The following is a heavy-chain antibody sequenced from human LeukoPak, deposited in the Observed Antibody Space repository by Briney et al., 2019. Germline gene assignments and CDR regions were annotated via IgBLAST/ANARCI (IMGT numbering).Heavy chain of an antibody. Sequence: GESLKISCKGSGYSFTSYWIGWVRQMPGKGLEWMGIIYPGDSDTRYSPSFQGPVTISADKSISTAYLQWSSLKASDSAMYYCARRAYNYDRSGYFYYFDYWGQGTLVTVSS. CDR3: ARRAYNYDRSGYFYYFDY. D-gene: IGHD3-22*01. V-gene: IGHV5-51*01. CDR1: GYSFTSYW. J-gene: IGHJ4*02. CDR2: IYPGDSDT.